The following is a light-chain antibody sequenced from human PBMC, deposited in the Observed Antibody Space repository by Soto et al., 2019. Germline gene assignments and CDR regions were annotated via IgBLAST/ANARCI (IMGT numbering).Light chain of an antibody. J-gene: IGKJ2*01. CDR3: QQYNSYSPYS. CDR1: QSISDR. V-gene: IGKV1-5*01. Sequence: DIQMTQSPSTLSASVGDRVTIPCRARQSISDRLAWYQQKPGKARKVLIYDVSSLESGVPSRFSGSGSGTEFTLTISSLQPDDFATYYCQQYNSYSPYSFGQGTKLEIK. CDR2: DVS.